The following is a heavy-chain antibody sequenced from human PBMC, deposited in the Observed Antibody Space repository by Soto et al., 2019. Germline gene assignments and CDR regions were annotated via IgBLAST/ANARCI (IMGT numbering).Heavy chain of an antibody. D-gene: IGHD6-25*01. V-gene: IGHV3-23*01. CDR3: AKRSSGGFAY. CDR1: GFTFSTYA. CDR2: ISGSGANT. J-gene: IGHJ4*02. Sequence: GGSLRLSCTASGFTFSTYAMSWVRQAPGKGLEWVSAISGSGANTYYADSVKGRFTISRDNSKNTLCLQMTSLRAEDTAVYYCAKRSSGGFAYWGQETLVTVPS.